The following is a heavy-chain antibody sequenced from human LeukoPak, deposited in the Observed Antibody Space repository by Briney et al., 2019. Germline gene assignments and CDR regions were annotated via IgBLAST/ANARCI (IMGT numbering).Heavy chain of an antibody. CDR3: AREKPMLADN. D-gene: IGHD3-10*02. V-gene: IGHV3-7*01. CDR1: GFTFSSYW. Sequence: GGSLRLSCAASGFTFSSYWMSWVRQAPGKGLEWVACISQDGSEKRYVASVKGRFTISRDNAKDSLYLQINSLRDEDTAVYYCAREKPMLADNWGQGALVTVSS. J-gene: IGHJ4*02. CDR2: ISQDGSEK.